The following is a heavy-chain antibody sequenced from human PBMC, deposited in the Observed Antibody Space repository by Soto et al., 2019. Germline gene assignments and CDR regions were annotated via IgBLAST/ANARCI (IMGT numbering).Heavy chain of an antibody. V-gene: IGHV3-49*03. CDR1: GFTFGDHD. CDR2: IRGKAYGGTT. Sequence: GGSLRLSCTTSGFTFGDHDMSWPRQAPGKGLEWLGFIRGKAYGGTTEYAASVKGRFAMSRDDSQGIAYLQMNSLKTEDTAVYYCARVGCTSTSCYYLFDFWGQGSLVTVSS. J-gene: IGHJ4*02. CDR3: ARVGCTSTSCYYLFDF. D-gene: IGHD2-2*01.